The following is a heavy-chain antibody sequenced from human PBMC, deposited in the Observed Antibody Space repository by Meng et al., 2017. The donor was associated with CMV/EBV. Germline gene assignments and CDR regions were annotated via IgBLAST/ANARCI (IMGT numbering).Heavy chain of an antibody. V-gene: IGHV1-2*02. CDR2: INPNSGGT. D-gene: IGHD2-2*01. J-gene: IGHJ5*02. CDR3: ARDHGGVVPAYWFDP. CDR1: GYTFTGYY. Sequence: ASVKVSCKASGYTFTGYYMHWVRQAPGQGLEWMGWINPNSGGTNYAQKFQGRVTMTRDTSNSTAYMELSRLRSDDTAVYYCARDHGGVVPAYWFDPWGQGTLVTVSS.